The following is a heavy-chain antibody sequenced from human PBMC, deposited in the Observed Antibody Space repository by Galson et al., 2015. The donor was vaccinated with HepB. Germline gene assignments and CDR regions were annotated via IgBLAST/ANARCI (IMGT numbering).Heavy chain of an antibody. J-gene: IGHJ4*02. D-gene: IGHD3-22*01. CDR1: GFTFSSYG. CDR2: IRYDGSNK. V-gene: IGHV3-30*02. Sequence: SLRLSCAASGFTFSSYGMHWVRQAPGKGLEWVAFIRYDGSNKYYADSVKGRFTISRDNSKNTLYLQMNSLRAEDTAVYYCAKETKGSGRKYYYDSSGHSLFDYWGQGTLVTVSS. CDR3: AKETKGSGRKYYYDSSGHSLFDY.